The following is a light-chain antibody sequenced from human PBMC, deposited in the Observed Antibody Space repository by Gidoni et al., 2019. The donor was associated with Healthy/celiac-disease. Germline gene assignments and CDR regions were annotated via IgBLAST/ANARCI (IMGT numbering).Light chain of an antibody. CDR2: AAS. Sequence: DIQMTQSPSSLSSSVGDRVTITCRASQSITSYFKWHQHKPGKAPTLLLYAASSLKNGVPARFIGSGAATYVILTISRLQPEDFATYYCQQSYSTPLTFGGGTKVEIK. CDR3: QQSYSTPLT. V-gene: IGKV1-39*01. CDR1: QSITSY. J-gene: IGKJ4*01.